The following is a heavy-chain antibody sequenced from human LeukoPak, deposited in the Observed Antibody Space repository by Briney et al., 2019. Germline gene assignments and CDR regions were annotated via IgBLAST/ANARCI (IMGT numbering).Heavy chain of an antibody. CDR2: INPNSGGI. V-gene: IGHV1-2*02. J-gene: IGHJ6*02. Sequence: ASVKVSCKASGYTFTDYFMHWVTQAPGQGLEWMGWINPNSGGIKYAQKFQGRVTMTRDTSIRAAYMDLSRLTSEDTAVYYCARDMKGFRDPRGVGRHGMDVWGQGTTVTVSS. CDR3: ARDMKGFRDPRGVGRHGMDV. CDR1: GYTFTDYF. D-gene: IGHD3-10*01.